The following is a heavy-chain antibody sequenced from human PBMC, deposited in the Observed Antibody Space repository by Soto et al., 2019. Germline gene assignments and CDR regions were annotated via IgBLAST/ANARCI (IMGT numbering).Heavy chain of an antibody. D-gene: IGHD6-19*01. CDR1: GGSFSGYY. CDR3: ARGRWLGGYFDY. V-gene: IGHV4-34*01. Sequence: SETLSLTCAVYGGSFSGYYWSWIRQPPGKGLEWIGEINHSGSTNYNPSLKSRVTISVDTSKNQFSLKLSSVTAADTAVYYCARGRWLGGYFDYWGQGTLVTVSS. CDR2: INHSGST. J-gene: IGHJ4*02.